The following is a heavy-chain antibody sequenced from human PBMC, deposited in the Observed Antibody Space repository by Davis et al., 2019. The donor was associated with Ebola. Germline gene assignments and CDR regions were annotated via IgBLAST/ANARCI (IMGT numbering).Heavy chain of an antibody. CDR1: GGSISSYY. CDR2: FSYGDNT. J-gene: IGHJ3*02. V-gene: IGHV4-39*01. D-gene: IGHD1-26*01. CDR3: ARPWYSGTYYDAYDI. Sequence: MPSETLSLTCTVSGGSISSYYWGWLRQPPGKGLEWVGSFSYGDNTHYYNPSLRSRVTISVDTSRNQFSLKLSSATAADTAVYYCARPWYSGTYYDAYDIWGQGTMVAVSS.